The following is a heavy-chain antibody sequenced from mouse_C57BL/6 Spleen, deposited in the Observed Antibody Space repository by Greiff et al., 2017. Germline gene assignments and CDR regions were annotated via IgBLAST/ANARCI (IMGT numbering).Heavy chain of an antibody. D-gene: IGHD2-4*01. J-gene: IGHJ1*03. CDR3: ARRDYDFTYWYFDV. CDR2: ISSGSSTI. Sequence: EVKLMESGGGLVKPGGSLRLSCAASGFTFSDYGMHWVRQAPEKGLEWVAYISSGSSTIYYADTVKGRFTISRDNAKNTLFLQMTSLRSEDTAMYYCARRDYDFTYWYFDVWGTGTTVTVSS. V-gene: IGHV5-17*01. CDR1: GFTFSDYG.